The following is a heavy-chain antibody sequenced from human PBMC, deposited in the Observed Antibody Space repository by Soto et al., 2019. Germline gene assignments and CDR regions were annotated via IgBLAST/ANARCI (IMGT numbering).Heavy chain of an antibody. Sequence: EVQLVESGGGLNQSGGSLRLACAASGFTVSSNYMSWVRQAPGKGLEWVSVMYSGGSTYYADTVKGRFTISRDNSKNTLDLKLNIRRAEDTDLYYCESYRSPASAYWGEGALVPVSS. D-gene: IGHD6-19*01. CDR2: MYSGGST. CDR3: ESYRSPASAY. J-gene: IGHJ4*02. CDR1: GFTVSSNY. V-gene: IGHV3-53*01.